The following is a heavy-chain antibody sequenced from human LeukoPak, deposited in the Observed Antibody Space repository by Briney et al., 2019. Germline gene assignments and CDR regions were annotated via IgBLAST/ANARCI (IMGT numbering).Heavy chain of an antibody. Sequence: ASVKVSCKASGGTFSSYAVSWVRQAPGQGLEWMGGIIPIFGTANYAQKFQGRVTITADESTSTAYMELSSLRSEDTAVYYCARAVLSPLSATVYYFDYWGQGTLVTVSS. V-gene: IGHV1-69*13. CDR3: ARAVLSPLSATVYYFDY. J-gene: IGHJ4*02. CDR1: GGTFSSYA. CDR2: IIPIFGTA. D-gene: IGHD1-26*01.